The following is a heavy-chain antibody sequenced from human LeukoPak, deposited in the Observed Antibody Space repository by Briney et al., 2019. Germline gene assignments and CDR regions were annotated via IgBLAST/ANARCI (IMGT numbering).Heavy chain of an antibody. CDR3: AKEQGQQLVLNPFDY. CDR1: GFTFSSYV. CDR2: ISGSGGST. J-gene: IGHJ4*02. V-gene: IGHV3-23*01. Sequence: GSLRLSCAASGFTFSSYVMSWVRQAPGKGLEWVSAISGSGGSTYYADSVKGRFTISRDNSKNTLYLQMNSLRAEDTAVYYCAKEQGQQLVLNPFDYWGQGTLVTVSS. D-gene: IGHD6-13*01.